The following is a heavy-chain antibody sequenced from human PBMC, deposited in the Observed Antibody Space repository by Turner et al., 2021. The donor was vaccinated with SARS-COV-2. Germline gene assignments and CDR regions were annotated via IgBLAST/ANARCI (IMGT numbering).Heavy chain of an antibody. CDR3: ARTDGYNYDY. V-gene: IGHV4-59*01. J-gene: IGHJ4*02. CDR1: GGSISSYY. D-gene: IGHD5-12*01. Sequence: QVQLQESGPGLVKPSETLSLTCTVSGGSISSYYWSWIRQPPGKGLEWIGYIYYSGSTNYNPSLKSRVTISIDTSKNQFSLKLSSVTTADTAVYYCARTDGYNYDYWGQGTLVTVSS. CDR2: IYYSGST.